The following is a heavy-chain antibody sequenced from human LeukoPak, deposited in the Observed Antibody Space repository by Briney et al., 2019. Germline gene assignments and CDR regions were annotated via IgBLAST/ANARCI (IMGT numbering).Heavy chain of an antibody. V-gene: IGHV4-61*01. J-gene: IGHJ4*02. CDR2: IYYSGST. CDR3: ARADSSGWYANYFDY. D-gene: IGHD6-19*01. Sequence: SETLSLTCTVSGGSVSSGSYYWSWIRQPPGKGLEWIGYIYYSGSTNYNPSLKSRVTISVDTSKNQFSLKPSSVTAADTAVYYCARADSSGWYANYFDYWGQGTLVTVSS. CDR1: GGSVSSGSYY.